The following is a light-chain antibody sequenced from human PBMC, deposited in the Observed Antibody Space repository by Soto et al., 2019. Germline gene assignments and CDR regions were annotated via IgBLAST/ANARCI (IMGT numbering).Light chain of an antibody. CDR3: QSYDSSLSVV. CDR1: SSNIGAGYN. V-gene: IGLV1-40*01. CDR2: VNS. Sequence: QSVLTQPPSVSGAPGQRVTISCTGSSSNIGAGYNVHWYQHLPGTAPKLLIYVNSNRPSGVPDRFSGSKSGTSASLAITGRQAEDEADYYCQSYDSSLSVVFGGGTKLTVL. J-gene: IGLJ2*01.